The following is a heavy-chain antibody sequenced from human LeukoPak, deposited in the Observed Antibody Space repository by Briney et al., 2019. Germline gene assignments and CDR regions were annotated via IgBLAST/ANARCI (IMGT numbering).Heavy chain of an antibody. D-gene: IGHD3-10*01. CDR3: ARMGFASFQH. J-gene: IGHJ1*01. V-gene: IGHV4-39*01. CDR1: GGSISSSSYY. Sequence: TETLSLTCTVSGGSISSSSYYWGWIRQPPGKGLEWIGSIYYSGSTYYNPSLKSRVTISVDTSKNQFSLKLSSVTAADTAVYYCARMGFASFQHWGQGTLVTVSS. CDR2: IYYSGST.